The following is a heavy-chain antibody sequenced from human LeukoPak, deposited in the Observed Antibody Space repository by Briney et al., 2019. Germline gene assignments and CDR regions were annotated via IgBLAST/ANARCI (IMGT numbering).Heavy chain of an antibody. J-gene: IGHJ6*03. V-gene: IGHV1-2*06. CDR1: GYTFTGYY. CDR3: VREEQYYDILTGYYSYYYYYMDV. CDR2: INPNSGGT. Sequence: ASVKVSCKASGYTFTGYYMHWVRQAPGQGLERMGRINPNSGGTNYAQKFQGRVTMTRDTSISTAYMELSRLRSDDTAVYYCVREEQYYDILTGYYSYYYYYMDVWGKGTTVTVSS. D-gene: IGHD3-9*01.